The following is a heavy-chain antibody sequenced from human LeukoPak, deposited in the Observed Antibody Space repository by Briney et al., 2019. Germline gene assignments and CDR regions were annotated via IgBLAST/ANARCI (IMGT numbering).Heavy chain of an antibody. J-gene: IGHJ4*02. CDR1: VYTFTSYN. Sequence: ASVNVSCKASVYTFTSYNTNSVRPATDRGLWRMGWMYPNSGKPGYAQKFQGGVTKPRNTSISISYLELTRLTTGDPAVYYCARGGPRGHPDYWGEGTLVTVSS. V-gene: IGHV1-8*01. D-gene: IGHD3-16*01. CDR3: ARGGPRGHPDY. CDR2: MYPNSGKP.